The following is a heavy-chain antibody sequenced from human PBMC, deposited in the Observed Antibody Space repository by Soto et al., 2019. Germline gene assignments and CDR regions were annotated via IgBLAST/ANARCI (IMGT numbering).Heavy chain of an antibody. D-gene: IGHD6-13*01. J-gene: IGHJ4*02. V-gene: IGHV4-61*08. CDR1: GVSVRDGGYY. CDR3: ARYHREAVAGYTLDN. CDR2: VYNSGST. Sequence: AETLSLTCTVSGVSVRDGGYYWAWLRQPPGKGLEWIGYVYNSGSTNYNPSLKSRVTISEDTSKSQFSLKVNSMTAADTAVYYCARYHREAVAGYTLDNWGQGILVTVSS.